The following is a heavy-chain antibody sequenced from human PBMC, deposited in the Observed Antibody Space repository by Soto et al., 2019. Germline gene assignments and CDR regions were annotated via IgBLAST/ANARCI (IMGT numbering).Heavy chain of an antibody. V-gene: IGHV4-61*01. J-gene: IGHJ4*02. CDR2: IYYSGST. D-gene: IGHD3-16*01. Sequence: PSETLSLTCTVSGGSVSSGSYYWSWIRQPPGKGLEWIGYIYYSGSTNYNPSLKSRVTISVDTSKNQFSLKLSSVTAADTAVYYCARVGDSRRDGYNTGWGQGTLVTVSS. CDR3: ARVGDSRRDGYNTG. CDR1: GGSVSSGSYY.